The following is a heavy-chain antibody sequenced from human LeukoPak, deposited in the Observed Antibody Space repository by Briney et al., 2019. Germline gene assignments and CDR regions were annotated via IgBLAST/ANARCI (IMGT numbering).Heavy chain of an antibody. J-gene: IGHJ4*02. Sequence: GGSLRLSCAASGFTFSGFGMTWVRQAPGKGLKWVSGISGSGSGTYYADSVKGRFTISRDNSKNTVYLQMNSLRADDTAVYYCAKTMGAIDHDYWGQGTLVTVSS. V-gene: IGHV3-23*01. CDR3: AKTMGAIDHDY. CDR2: ISGSGSGT. CDR1: GFTFSGFG. D-gene: IGHD1-26*01.